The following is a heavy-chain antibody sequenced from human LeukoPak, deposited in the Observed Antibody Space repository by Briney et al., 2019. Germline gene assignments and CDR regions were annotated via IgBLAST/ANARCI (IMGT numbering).Heavy chain of an antibody. CDR1: GFTFSSYS. V-gene: IGHV3-48*01. Sequence: GGSLRLSCAASGFTFSSYSMNWVRQAPGKGLEWVSYISSSSSTIYYADSVKGRFTISRDNAKNSLYLQMNSLRAEDTAVYYCARESYDFWSGYYSGNWFDPWGQGTLVTVSS. CDR2: ISSSSSTI. D-gene: IGHD3-3*01. J-gene: IGHJ5*02. CDR3: ARESYDFWSGYYSGNWFDP.